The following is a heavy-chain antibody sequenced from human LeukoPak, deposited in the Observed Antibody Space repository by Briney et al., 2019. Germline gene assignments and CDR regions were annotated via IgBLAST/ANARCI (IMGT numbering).Heavy chain of an antibody. CDR3: ARDSRMNYYAS. J-gene: IGHJ5*02. CDR2: INGDGSAK. Sequence: GGSLRLSCTASGFTFNDYWMTWVRQTPGKGLEWLANINGDGSAKNYVDSVKGRFTISRDNAVNSLYLQMNSLRAEDTAMYYCARDSRMNYYASWGRGTLVTVSS. D-gene: IGHD3-3*01. V-gene: IGHV3-7*01. CDR1: GFTFNDYW.